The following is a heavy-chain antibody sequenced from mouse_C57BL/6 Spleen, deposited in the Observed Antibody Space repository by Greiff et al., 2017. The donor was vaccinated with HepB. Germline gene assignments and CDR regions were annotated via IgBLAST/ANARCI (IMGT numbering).Heavy chain of an antibody. CDR1: GYSFTGYY. V-gene: IGHV1-42*01. CDR3: ARDSSGSSYAY. D-gene: IGHD3-2*02. Sequence: VQLQQSGPELVKPGASVKISCKASGYSFTGYYMNWVKQSPEKSLEWIGEINPSTGGTTYNQKFKAKATLTVDKSSSTAYMQLKSLTSEDSAVYYCARDSSGSSYAYWGQGTLVTVSA. J-gene: IGHJ3*01. CDR2: INPSTGGT.